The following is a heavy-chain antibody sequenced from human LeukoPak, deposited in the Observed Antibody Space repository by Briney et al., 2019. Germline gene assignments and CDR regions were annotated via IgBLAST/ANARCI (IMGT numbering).Heavy chain of an antibody. CDR2: IGGNSVFT. D-gene: IGHD4-17*01. J-gene: IGHJ4*02. V-gene: IGHV3-23*01. CDR1: GFTFSSYA. Sequence: GGSLRLSCAASGFTFSSYAMSWVRQAPGKGLEWVSAIGGNSVFTYYADSVKDRFTISRDNSENTLYLQMNSLRAEDTAVYYCAKGVHFYGDYGHFDYWGQGTLVTVSS. CDR3: AKGVHFYGDYGHFDY.